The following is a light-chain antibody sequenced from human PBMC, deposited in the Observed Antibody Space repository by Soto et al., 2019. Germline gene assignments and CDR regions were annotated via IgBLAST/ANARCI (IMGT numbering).Light chain of an antibody. Sequence: EIVLTQSPGTLSLSPWERATLSCRASQSVSSSYLAWYQQKPGQAPRLLIYDASNRATGIPARFSGSGSGTDFTLTISSLEPEDFAVYYCQQYESSRTFGQGTKVDIK. CDR2: DAS. CDR3: QQYESSRT. J-gene: IGKJ1*01. CDR1: QSVSSSY. V-gene: IGKV3-20*01.